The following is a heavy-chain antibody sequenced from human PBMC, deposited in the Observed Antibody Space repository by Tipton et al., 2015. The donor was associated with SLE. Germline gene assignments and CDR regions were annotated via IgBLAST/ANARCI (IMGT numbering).Heavy chain of an antibody. D-gene: IGHD5-18*01. V-gene: IGHV3-53*05. J-gene: IGHJ5*02. CDR2: IYSGGDA. CDR1: GFTVSSNY. CDR3: ARDSPAYRTLDP. Sequence: SLRLSCAASGFTVSSNYMSWVRQAPGKGLEWVSFIYSGGDAYYADSVRGRFTISRDNSKNTLHLQMNSLRPEDTATYYCARDSPAYRTLDPRGQGTMVTVSS.